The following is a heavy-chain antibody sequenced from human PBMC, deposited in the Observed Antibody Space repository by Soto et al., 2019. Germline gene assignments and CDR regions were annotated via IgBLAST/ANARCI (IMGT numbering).Heavy chain of an antibody. CDR3: AREYYGSGSYPDYYYYMDV. CDR2: MNPNSGNT. Sequence: GASVTVSCKASVYAFTSYDSNWVRQATGQGLEWMGWMNPNSGNTGYAQKFQGRVTMTRNTSISTAYMELSSLRSEDTAVYYCAREYYGSGSYPDYYYYMDVWGKGTTVTVSS. V-gene: IGHV1-8*01. J-gene: IGHJ6*03. D-gene: IGHD3-10*01. CDR1: VYAFTSYD.